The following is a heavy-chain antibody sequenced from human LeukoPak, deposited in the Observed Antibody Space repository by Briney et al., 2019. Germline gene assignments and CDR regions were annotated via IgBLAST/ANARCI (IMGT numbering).Heavy chain of an antibody. V-gene: IGHV3-7*01. CDR2: IKEDGSEK. CDR1: GFPFSKYY. J-gene: IGHJ4*02. CDR3: ARDVGPSDY. Sequence: PGGSLRLSCAASGFPFSKYYMRWVRPAPGKGLEWVAKIKEDGSEKHYVDSVKGRFTISRDNAKNSLYLQMNSLRAEDTAVYYCARDVGPSDYWGQGTLVTVSS. D-gene: IGHD1-26*01.